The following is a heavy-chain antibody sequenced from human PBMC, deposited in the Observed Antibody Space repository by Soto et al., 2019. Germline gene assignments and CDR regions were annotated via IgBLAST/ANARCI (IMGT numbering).Heavy chain of an antibody. CDR1: GGSITTTHW. D-gene: IGHD4-17*01. Sequence: QVQLQESGPGLVKPSGTLSLTCAVSGGSITTTHWWTWVRQSPGKGLEWIGEIYHTGNSNYNPSLKSRVTMSVDKSNNQFSLRLSSLTAADTAVYYCASLHYDDESGAWFDPWGQGTLVVVSS. J-gene: IGHJ5*02. CDR3: ASLHYDDESGAWFDP. V-gene: IGHV4-4*02. CDR2: IYHTGNS.